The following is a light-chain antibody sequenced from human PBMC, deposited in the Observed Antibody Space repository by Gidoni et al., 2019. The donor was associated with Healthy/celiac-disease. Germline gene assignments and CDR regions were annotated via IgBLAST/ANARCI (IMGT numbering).Light chain of an antibody. J-gene: IGKJ4*01. V-gene: IGKV1-39*01. CDR2: AAS. CDR3: QQSYSTPPAT. CDR1: QSISSY. Sequence: DIQMTQSPSSLSASVADRVTITCRASQSISSYLNWYQQKPGKAPKLLIYAASSLQSGVPSRFSGSGSGTDFTLTISSLLPEDFATYYCQQSYSTPPATFGGGTKVEIK.